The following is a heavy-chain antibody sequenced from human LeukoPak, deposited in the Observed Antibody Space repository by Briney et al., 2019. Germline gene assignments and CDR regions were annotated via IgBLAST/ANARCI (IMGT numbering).Heavy chain of an antibody. CDR3: ARGDYGGDYFDY. J-gene: IGHJ4*02. CDR2: ISGGSTYT. V-gene: IGHV3-11*05. D-gene: IGHD4-23*01. Sequence: PGGSLRLSCEVSGFTFSDHYMSWIRQAPGKRLEWVSYISGGSTYTNYADSVEGRFTISRDNAKNSLYLQMNSLRAEDTAVYYCARGDYGGDYFDYWGQGTLVTVSS. CDR1: GFTFSDHY.